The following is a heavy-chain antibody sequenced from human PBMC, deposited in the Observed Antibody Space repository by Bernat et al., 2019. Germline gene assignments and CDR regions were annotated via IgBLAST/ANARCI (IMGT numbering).Heavy chain of an antibody. CDR1: GVSIRDYY. D-gene: IGHD3-3*01. J-gene: IGHJ6*03. V-gene: IGHV4-59*01. CDR2: SYSSGRT. CDR3: ARIRADRDFWSPSNYYHYMDV. Sequence: QVQLQESGPRLVKPSETLSLTCSVSGVSIRDYYWMWIRQPPGKGLEWIGYSYSSGRTNYNSSLKSRVTISVDTSKKLFSLNLSSVTAAETAIYYCARIRADRDFWSPSNYYHYMDVWGNGTTVTVSS.